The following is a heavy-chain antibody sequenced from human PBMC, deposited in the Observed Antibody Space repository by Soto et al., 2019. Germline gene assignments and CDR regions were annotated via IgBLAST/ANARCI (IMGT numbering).Heavy chain of an antibody. CDR2: IYYSGST. Sequence: PSETLSLTCIVSGESISVTIYYWGWIRQPPGKGLEWIGSIYYSGSTYYNPSLKSRVTISVDTSKNHFSLKLTSVTAADTAVYYCARPGGSGWFYFDSWGQGSQVTVSS. CDR1: GESISVTIYY. V-gene: IGHV4-39*02. D-gene: IGHD6-13*01. CDR3: ARPGGSGWFYFDS. J-gene: IGHJ4*02.